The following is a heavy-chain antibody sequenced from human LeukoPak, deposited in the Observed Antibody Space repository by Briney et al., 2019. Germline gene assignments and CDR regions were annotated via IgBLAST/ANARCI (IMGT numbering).Heavy chain of an antibody. CDR1: GDSVSSNSAA. V-gene: IGHV6-1*01. CDR3: ARDLGSGSYYTSAFDY. D-gene: IGHD3-10*01. J-gene: IGHJ4*02. CDR2: TYYRSKWYN. Sequence: SQALSLTCAISGDSVSSNSAAWTWIRQSPSRGLEWLGRTYYRSKWYNDYAVSVKSRITINPDTSKNQFSLQLNSVTPEDTAVYYCARDLGSGSYYTSAFDYWGQGTLVTVSS.